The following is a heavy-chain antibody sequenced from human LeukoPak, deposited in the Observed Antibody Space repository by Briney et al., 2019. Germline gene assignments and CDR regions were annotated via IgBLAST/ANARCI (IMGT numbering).Heavy chain of an antibody. Sequence: GGSLRLSCAAPGFTFSSYSMNWVRQAPGKGLEWVSYISSSSSTIYYADSVKGRFTISRDNAKNSLYLQMNSLRAEDTAVYYCARVDRVYSSWPDYWGQGTLVTVSS. D-gene: IGHD6-13*01. V-gene: IGHV3-48*04. CDR1: GFTFSSYS. CDR2: ISSSSSTI. J-gene: IGHJ4*02. CDR3: ARVDRVYSSWPDY.